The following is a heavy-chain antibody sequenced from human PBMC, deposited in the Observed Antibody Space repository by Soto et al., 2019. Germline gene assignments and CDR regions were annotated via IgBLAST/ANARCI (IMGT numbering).Heavy chain of an antibody. J-gene: IGHJ3*01. CDR3: ARDRGYR. Sequence: EVQLVESGGGLVQPGGSLRLSCAASGFSVGDNYMKWVRQAPGKGLEWVSLIYSGGSTFYADSVKGRFTISRDNSKNTLFLQMNNLRADDTAVYYCARDRGYRWGQGTMVTVSA. CDR1: GFSVGDNY. D-gene: IGHD5-12*01. V-gene: IGHV3-66*01. CDR2: IYSGGST.